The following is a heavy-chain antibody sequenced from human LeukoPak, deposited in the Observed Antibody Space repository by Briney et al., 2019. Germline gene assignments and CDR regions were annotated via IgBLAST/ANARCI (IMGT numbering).Heavy chain of an antibody. CDR3: AKSGYGDYEFWFDP. CDR2: ISGSGGST. V-gene: IGHV3-23*01. D-gene: IGHD4-17*01. CDR1: GFTFSSYA. J-gene: IGHJ5*02. Sequence: PGGSLRLSCAASGFTFSSYAMSWVRQAPGKGLEWVSAISGSGGSTYYAGSVKGRFTISRDNSKNTLYLQMNSLRAEDTAVYYCAKSGYGDYEFWFDPWGQGTLVTVSS.